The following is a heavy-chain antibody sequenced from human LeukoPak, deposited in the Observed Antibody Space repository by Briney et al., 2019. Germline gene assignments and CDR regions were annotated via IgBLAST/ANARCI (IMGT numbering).Heavy chain of an antibody. CDR1: GYTFTNYA. Sequence: GASVKVSCKASGYTFTNYAIHWVRQAPGQRFEWMGWINAANGHTKYSPAFQGRITITRDTSATTAYMELSSLRSEDMALYYCARGRGPPNTNRDFYYYYYMDVWGTGTTVTVSS. CDR3: ARGRGPPNTNRDFYYYYYMDV. V-gene: IGHV1-3*03. J-gene: IGHJ6*03. CDR2: INAANGHT. D-gene: IGHD2-2*01.